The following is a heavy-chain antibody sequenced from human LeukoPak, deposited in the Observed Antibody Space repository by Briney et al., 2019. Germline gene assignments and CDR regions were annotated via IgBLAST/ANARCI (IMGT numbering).Heavy chain of an antibody. V-gene: IGHV4-4*07. D-gene: IGHD7-27*01. Sequence: SETLSLTCTVSSGSISSYYWSWIRQPAGKGLEWIGRIYTSGSTNYNPSLKSRVTMSVDTSKNQLSLKLSSVTAADTAVYYCARTFSNWAIDYWGQGTLVTVSS. CDR2: IYTSGST. CDR1: SGSISSYY. CDR3: ARTFSNWAIDY. J-gene: IGHJ4*02.